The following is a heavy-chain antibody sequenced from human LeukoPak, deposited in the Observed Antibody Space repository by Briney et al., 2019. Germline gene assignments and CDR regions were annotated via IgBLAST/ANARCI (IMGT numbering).Heavy chain of an antibody. CDR1: GDTLTELS. CDR2: FDPEDGET. CDR3: ATAHMVRGVSWFDP. D-gene: IGHD3-10*01. V-gene: IGHV1-24*01. J-gene: IGHJ5*02. Sequence: GASVNVSCKVSGDTLTELSMHWVRQAPGKGLEWMGNFDPEDGETIYAQKFQGRVTMTEDTSTDTAYMELSSLRSEDTAVYYCATAHMVRGVSWFDPWGQGTLVTVSS.